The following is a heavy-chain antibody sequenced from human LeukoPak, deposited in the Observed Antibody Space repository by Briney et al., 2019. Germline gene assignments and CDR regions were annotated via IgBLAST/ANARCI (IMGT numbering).Heavy chain of an antibody. D-gene: IGHD3-10*01. CDR1: GGSISSYY. J-gene: IGHJ4*02. V-gene: IGHV4-59*08. CDR2: IYYSGST. Sequence: PSETLSLTCTVSGGSISSYYWSWIRQPPGKGLEWIGYIYYSGSTNYNPSLKSRVTISVDTSKNQFSLKLSSVTAADTAVYYCARHQLDYGSGSFDYWGQGTLVTVSS. CDR3: ARHQLDYGSGSFDY.